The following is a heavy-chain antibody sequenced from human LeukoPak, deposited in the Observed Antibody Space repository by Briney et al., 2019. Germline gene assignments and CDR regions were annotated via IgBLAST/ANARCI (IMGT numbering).Heavy chain of an antibody. Sequence: SETLSLTCTVSGGSISSGDYYWSWIRQPPGKGLEWIGYIYYSGSTYYNPSLKSRVTISVDTSKNQFSLKLSSVTAADTAVYYCARALGDYQWWFDPWGQGTLVTVSS. CDR2: IYYSGST. CDR3: ARALGDYQWWFDP. CDR1: GGSISSGDYY. V-gene: IGHV4-30-4*01. D-gene: IGHD4-17*01. J-gene: IGHJ5*02.